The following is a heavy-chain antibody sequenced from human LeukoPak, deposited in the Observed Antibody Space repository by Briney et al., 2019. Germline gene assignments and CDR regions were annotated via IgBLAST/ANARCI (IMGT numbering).Heavy chain of an antibody. CDR2: IYYSGST. D-gene: IGHD4-17*01. Sequence: SETLSLTCTVSGGSISSSRYYWGWIRQPPGKGLEWIGSIYYSGSTYYNPSLKSRVTISVDTSKNQFSLKLSSVTAADTAMYYCARVYPSHFGDYYYGMDVWGQGTTVTVSS. CDR1: GGSISSSRYY. J-gene: IGHJ6*02. CDR3: ARVYPSHFGDYYYGMDV. V-gene: IGHV4-39*07.